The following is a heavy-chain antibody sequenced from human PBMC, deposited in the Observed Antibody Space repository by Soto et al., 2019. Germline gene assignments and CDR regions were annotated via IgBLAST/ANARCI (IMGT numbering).Heavy chain of an antibody. D-gene: IGHD3-22*01. CDR3: ARDYYDSSGYRTGFDY. V-gene: IGHV3-48*03. Sequence: RRLSCAVSGFTFSSYEMNWVRQAPGKGLEWVSYISSSGSTIYYADSVKGRFTISRDNAKNSLYLQMNSLRAEDTAVYYCARDYYDSSGYRTGFDYWGQGXLVTVHS. J-gene: IGHJ4*02. CDR1: GFTFSSYE. CDR2: ISSSGSTI.